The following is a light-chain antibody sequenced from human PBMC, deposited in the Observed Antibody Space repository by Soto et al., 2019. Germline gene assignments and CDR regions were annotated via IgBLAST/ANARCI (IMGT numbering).Light chain of an antibody. CDR1: SSDVGAYDY. J-gene: IGLJ1*01. V-gene: IGLV2-8*01. CDR3: SSFAGSNNFPYV. CDR2: EIN. Sequence: QSALTQPPSASGSPGQSVTISCTGTSSDVGAYDYVSWYQQHPGKAPKLMIYEINKRPSGVPDRFSGSKSGNTASLTVSGLQAEDEADYYCSSFAGSNNFPYVFGTGTKDTVL.